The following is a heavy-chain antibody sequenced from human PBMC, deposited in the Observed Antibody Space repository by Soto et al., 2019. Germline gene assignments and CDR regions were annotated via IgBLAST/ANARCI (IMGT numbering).Heavy chain of an antibody. CDR3: ARERAPGIAAAGTVWFDP. CDR2: IRAYNGNT. V-gene: IGHV1-18*04. D-gene: IGHD6-13*01. J-gene: IGHJ5*02. CDR1: GYTFTSYG. Sequence: QVQLVQSGAEVKKPGASVKVSCKASGYTFTSYGISWVRQAPGQGLEWMGWIRAYNGNTNYAQKLQGRGTMTTDTSTSTAYMERRSLRSDDTAVYYCARERAPGIAAAGTVWFDPLGQGTLVTVSS.